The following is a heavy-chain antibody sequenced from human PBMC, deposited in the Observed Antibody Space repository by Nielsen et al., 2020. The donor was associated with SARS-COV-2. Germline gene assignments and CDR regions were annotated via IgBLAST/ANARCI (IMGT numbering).Heavy chain of an antibody. Sequence: GGSLRLSCAASGFTFSSYGMHWVRQAPGKGLEWVAVISYDGSNKYYAESVKGRFTISRDNSKNTLYLQMNSLRAEDTAVYYCAKEGIVVVPAAIDYYYYYYMDVWGKGTTVTVSS. D-gene: IGHD2-2*01. CDR2: ISYDGSNK. V-gene: IGHV3-30*18. CDR1: GFTFSSYG. CDR3: AKEGIVVVPAAIDYYYYYYMDV. J-gene: IGHJ6*03.